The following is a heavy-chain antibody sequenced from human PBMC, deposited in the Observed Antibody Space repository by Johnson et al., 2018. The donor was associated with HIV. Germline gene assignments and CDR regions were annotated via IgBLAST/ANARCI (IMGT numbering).Heavy chain of an antibody. V-gene: IGHV3-NL1*01. CDR3: ARDLIVGTTRTGALDI. Sequence: QVQLVESGGGLVQPGRSLRLSCAASGFTFSSYGMHWVRQAPGKGLEWVSVIYSGGKTYYGDSVRGRFTISRDNSKNTVSLQMNSLRAEDTAVYFCARDLIVGTTRTGALDIWGQGTKVTVSS. CDR2: IYSGGKT. J-gene: IGHJ3*02. CDR1: GFTFSSYG. D-gene: IGHD1-26*01.